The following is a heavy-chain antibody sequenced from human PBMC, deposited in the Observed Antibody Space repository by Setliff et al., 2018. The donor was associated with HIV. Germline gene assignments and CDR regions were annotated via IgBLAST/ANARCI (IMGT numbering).Heavy chain of an antibody. V-gene: IGHV5-51*01. Sequence: GESLKISCKASGYRFTSNWIGWVRQMPGKGLEWMGMIYPGDFDTRYSPSFQGQVTISADKSISTAYLQWSSLKASDTAMYYCARPGRGIYYTGGYYYDGFDVWGQGTTVTVSS. CDR3: ARPGRGIYYTGGYYYDGFDV. J-gene: IGHJ3*01. CDR1: GYRFTSNW. CDR2: IYPGDFDT. D-gene: IGHD3-22*01.